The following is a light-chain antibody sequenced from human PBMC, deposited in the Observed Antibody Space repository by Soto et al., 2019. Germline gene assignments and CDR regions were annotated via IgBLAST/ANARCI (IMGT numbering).Light chain of an antibody. V-gene: IGLV2-11*01. CDR1: SSDVGGYKY. CDR2: DVS. J-gene: IGLJ2*01. Sequence: QSALTQPRSVSGSPGQSVTISCTGTSSDVGGYKYVSWYQQHPGKVPKLMMFDVSERPSVVPDRFSGSKSGNTASLSISGLQAEYEADYYCCAYAGSYTVLFGGGTKLTV. CDR3: CAYAGSYTVL.